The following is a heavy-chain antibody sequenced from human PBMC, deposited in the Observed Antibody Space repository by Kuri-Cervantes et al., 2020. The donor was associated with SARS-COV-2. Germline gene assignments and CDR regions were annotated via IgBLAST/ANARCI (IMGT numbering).Heavy chain of an antibody. CDR2: ISSSSSYI. D-gene: IGHD2-2*01. Sequence: GGSLRLSCAASGFTFSSYSMNWVRQAPGKGLEWVSSISSSSSYIYYADSVKGRFTISRDNAKNSLYLQMNSLRAEDTAVYYCARHRPTSGYFQHWGQGTLVTVSS. CDR3: ARHRPTSGYFQH. V-gene: IGHV3-21*01. J-gene: IGHJ1*01. CDR1: GFTFSSYS.